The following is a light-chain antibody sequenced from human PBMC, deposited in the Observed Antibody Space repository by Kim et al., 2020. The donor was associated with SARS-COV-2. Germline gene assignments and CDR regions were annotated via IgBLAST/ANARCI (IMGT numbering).Light chain of an antibody. Sequence: QSALTQPPSVSGSPGQSVTISCTGTSSDIGSYNRVSWYQQPPGTHPKLLIYEVSNRPSGVPDRFSGSKSGNTASLTISGLQAEDEADYYCSSYVSGSTWVFGGGTKLTVL. CDR2: EVS. J-gene: IGLJ3*02. CDR1: SSDIGSYNR. CDR3: SSYVSGSTWV. V-gene: IGLV2-18*02.